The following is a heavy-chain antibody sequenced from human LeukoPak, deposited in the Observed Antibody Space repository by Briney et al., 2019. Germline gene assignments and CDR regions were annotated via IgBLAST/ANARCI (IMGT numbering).Heavy chain of an antibody. J-gene: IGHJ4*02. Sequence: HAGGPLRLSCAASGFTSSTYWMHWVRQAPGKGPLWVSHINGDGSTTNYADSVKGRFTISRDNAKNTLYLQMNSLRAEDTAVYYCAEAASVRGVSYWGQGTLVTVSS. CDR1: GFTSSTYW. CDR2: INGDGSTT. V-gene: IGHV3-74*01. D-gene: IGHD3-10*01. CDR3: AEAASVRGVSY.